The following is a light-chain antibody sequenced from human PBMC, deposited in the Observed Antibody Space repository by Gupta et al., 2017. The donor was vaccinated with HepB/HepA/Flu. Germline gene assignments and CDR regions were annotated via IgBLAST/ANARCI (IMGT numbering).Light chain of an antibody. CDR3: QQSDTMPWT. CDR2: GAS. J-gene: IGKJ1*01. V-gene: IGKV1-39*01. CDR1: QSIGTS. Sequence: DIQMTQSPSSLSASVGDRVTITCRASQSIGTSLNWYHQKPGKAPKLLIYGASTLQSGVPSRFSGSGSGTDFTLTISRLQPEDFATFNCQQSDTMPWTFGQWTKVEFK.